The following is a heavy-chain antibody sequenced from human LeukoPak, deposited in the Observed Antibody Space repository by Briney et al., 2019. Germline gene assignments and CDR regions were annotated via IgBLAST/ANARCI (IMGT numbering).Heavy chain of an antibody. D-gene: IGHD3-10*02. CDR1: GFSLNEYG. CDR3: ARDRINMLVLGHDSGLDC. Sequence: GRSLRLSCVGSGFSLNEYGVHWVRQAPGKGLEWVAVVSYHGGHKYYADSVKGRFTTSRDASSDTVSLQMNSLRVEDTAVYYCARDRINMLVLGHDSGLDCWGQGTLVTVSS. CDR2: VSYHGGHK. J-gene: IGHJ4*02. V-gene: IGHV3-30*03.